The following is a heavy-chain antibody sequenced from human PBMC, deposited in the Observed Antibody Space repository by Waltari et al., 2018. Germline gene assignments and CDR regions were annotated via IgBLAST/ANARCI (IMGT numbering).Heavy chain of an antibody. CDR3: AREGVGYSRKGFDP. V-gene: IGHV1-69*14. CDR1: GGTFSSYA. J-gene: IGHJ5*02. Sequence: HLVQSFAEVKKPGSSVKVSCKASGGTFSSYAISWVRQAPGQGLEWMGGIIPILGTANYAQKFQGRVTITADKSTSTAYMELSSLRSEDTAVYYCAREGVGYSRKGFDPWGQGTLVTVSS. CDR2: IIPILGTA. D-gene: IGHD5-18*01.